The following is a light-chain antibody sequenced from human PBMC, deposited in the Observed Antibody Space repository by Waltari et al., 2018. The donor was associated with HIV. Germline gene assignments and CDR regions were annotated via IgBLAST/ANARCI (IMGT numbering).Light chain of an antibody. Sequence: IVLTQSPVTLSLSPGERATLSCRASQSVGSYLAWYQQKPGQAPRLLVYDASNRATGIPARFSGSWSETDFTLTISSLEPEDFAVYYCQQRRTWPPSWTFGQGTKVEIK. CDR2: DAS. CDR1: QSVGSY. CDR3: QQRRTWPPSWT. V-gene: IGKV3-11*01. J-gene: IGKJ1*01.